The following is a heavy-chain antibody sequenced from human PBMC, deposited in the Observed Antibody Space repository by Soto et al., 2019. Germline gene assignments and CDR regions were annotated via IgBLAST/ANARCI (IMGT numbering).Heavy chain of an antibody. J-gene: IGHJ3*02. CDR1: GFTFSSYS. Sequence: GGSLRLSCAASGFTFSSYSMNWVRQAPGKGLEWVSSISSSSSYIYYADSVKGRFTISRDNAKNSLYLQMNSLRAEDTAVYYCARGALRYYDSSGYYKPDAFDIWGQGTTVTVSS. CDR2: ISSSSSYI. D-gene: IGHD3-22*01. CDR3: ARGALRYYDSSGYYKPDAFDI. V-gene: IGHV3-21*01.